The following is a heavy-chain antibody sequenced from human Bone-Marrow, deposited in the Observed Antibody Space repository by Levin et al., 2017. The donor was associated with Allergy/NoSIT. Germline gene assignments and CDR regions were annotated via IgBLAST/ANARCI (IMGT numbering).Heavy chain of an antibody. CDR2: IYTSGST. J-gene: IGHJ6*02. Sequence: RPSETLSLTCTVSGGSISSGSYYWSWIRQPAGKGLEWIGRIYTSGSTNYNPSLKSRVPISVDTSKNQFSLKLSSVTAADTAVYYCARGLYGIYDYVWGSYRGHSYYGMDVWGQGTTVTVSS. D-gene: IGHD3-16*02. CDR3: ARGLYGIYDYVWGSYRGHSYYGMDV. V-gene: IGHV4-61*02. CDR1: GGSISSGSYY.